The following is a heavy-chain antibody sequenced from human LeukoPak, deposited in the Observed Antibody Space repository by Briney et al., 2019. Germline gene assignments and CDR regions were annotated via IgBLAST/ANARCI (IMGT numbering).Heavy chain of an antibody. V-gene: IGHV1-18*01. D-gene: IGHD2-8*01. CDR3: SRADDIVLMVYAIEDY. CDR1: GYTFTSYG. Sequence: ASVKVSCKASGYTFTSYGISWVRQAPGQGLEWMGWISAYNGNTNYAQKLQGRVTMTTDTSTSTAYMELRSLRSDDTAVYYCSRADDIVLMVYAIEDYWGQGTLVTVSS. CDR2: ISAYNGNT. J-gene: IGHJ4*02.